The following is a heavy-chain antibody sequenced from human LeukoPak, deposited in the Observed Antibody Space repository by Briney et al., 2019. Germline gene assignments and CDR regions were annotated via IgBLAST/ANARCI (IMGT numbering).Heavy chain of an antibody. J-gene: IGHJ4*02. Sequence: SETLSLTCTVSGGSISSSSSYWGWIRQPPGKGLEWIGSIYYSGSTYYNPSLKSRVTISVDTSKNQFSLKLSSVTAADTAVYYCTIFGVVIGTYYFDYWGQGTLVTVSS. D-gene: IGHD3-3*01. CDR1: GGSISSSSSY. V-gene: IGHV4-39*01. CDR2: IYYSGST. CDR3: TIFGVVIGTYYFDY.